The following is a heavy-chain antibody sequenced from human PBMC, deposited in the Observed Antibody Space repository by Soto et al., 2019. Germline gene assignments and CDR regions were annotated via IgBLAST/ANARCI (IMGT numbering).Heavy chain of an antibody. CDR1: GVSISSSNW. Sequence: PSETLSLTCAVSGVSISSSNWWSWVRQPPGKGLEWIGEIYHSGSTNYNPSLKSRVTISVDKSKNQFSLKLSSVTAADTALYYCVSYGSGTYYSGYSFDFWSQGSLVTVSS. V-gene: IGHV4-4*02. J-gene: IGHJ4*02. D-gene: IGHD3-10*01. CDR2: IYHSGST. CDR3: VSYGSGTYYSGYSFDF.